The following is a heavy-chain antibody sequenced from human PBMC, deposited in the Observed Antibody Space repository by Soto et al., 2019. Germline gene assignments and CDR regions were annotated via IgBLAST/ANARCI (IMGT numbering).Heavy chain of an antibody. Sequence: QVQLQESGPGLVKPSETLSLSCSVSGGSVSSGSHYWSWIRQPPGKGLEWIGFIYDSGSTHYNPSLKSRVAITRNTSKNQFSLKLRSVTAADTAVYYCAGRSGEGGFGPWGQGTLVTVSS. CDR3: AGRSGEGGFGP. D-gene: IGHD2-15*01. CDR1: GGSVSSGSHY. J-gene: IGHJ5*02. V-gene: IGHV4-61*01. CDR2: IYDSGST.